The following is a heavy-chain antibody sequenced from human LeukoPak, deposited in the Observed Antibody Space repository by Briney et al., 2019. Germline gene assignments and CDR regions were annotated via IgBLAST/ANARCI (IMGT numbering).Heavy chain of an antibody. CDR1: GFTFSYYE. Sequence: GGSLRLSCAASGFTFSYYEMNWVRQAPGQGLEWVSYIRGSDNTTFYADSVRGRFTISRDNAKNSLFLQMNSLRAEDTAIYYCARGSYLYYFDYWGQGALVTVSS. CDR3: ARGSYLYYFDY. CDR2: IRGSDNTT. D-gene: IGHD2/OR15-2a*01. J-gene: IGHJ4*02. V-gene: IGHV3-48*03.